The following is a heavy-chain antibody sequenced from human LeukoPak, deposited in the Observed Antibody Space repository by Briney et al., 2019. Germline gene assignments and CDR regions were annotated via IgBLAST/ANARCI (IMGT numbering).Heavy chain of an antibody. CDR3: ARDGFQGMILYVVYYMDV. D-gene: IGHD2-21*01. J-gene: IGHJ6*03. Sequence: ASVKVSCKDSGYTFTDYFIQWVRQAPGQGREWMGRINPNAGGTNYAQKFQGRVTFTIDTSTNTAYMELSRLRPDDTAVYYCARDGFQGMILYVVYYMDVWGKGTTVTVSS. CDR1: GYTFTDYF. CDR2: INPNAGGT. V-gene: IGHV1-2*06.